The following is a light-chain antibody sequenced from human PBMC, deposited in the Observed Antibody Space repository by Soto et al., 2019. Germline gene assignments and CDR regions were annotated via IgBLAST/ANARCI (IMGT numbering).Light chain of an antibody. Sequence: DIEMTQSPSSLSASVGDRVTITCRASQSISSYLNWYQQKPGNAPNLLIYAASTLQSGVPSRFSADGSETAFTLTISYLQAEDFATYYCQQSYTTPRTFGQGTKVEVQ. CDR3: QQSYTTPRT. J-gene: IGKJ1*01. V-gene: IGKV1-39*01. CDR2: AAS. CDR1: QSISSY.